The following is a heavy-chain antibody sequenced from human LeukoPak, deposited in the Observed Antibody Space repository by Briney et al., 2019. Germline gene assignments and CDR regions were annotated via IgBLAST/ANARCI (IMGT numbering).Heavy chain of an antibody. CDR3: ARVTHYYDSSGYEYYFDY. Sequence: SETLSLTCTVSGGSISSYYWSWIRQPAGKGREWIGRIYTIVSTNYNRCLKALVTMSVDTSKNQFSLKLRSVTAADTAVYYCARVTHYYDSSGYEYYFDYWGQGTLVTVSS. CDR1: GGSISSYY. D-gene: IGHD3-22*01. J-gene: IGHJ4*02. CDR2: IYTIVST. V-gene: IGHV4-4*07.